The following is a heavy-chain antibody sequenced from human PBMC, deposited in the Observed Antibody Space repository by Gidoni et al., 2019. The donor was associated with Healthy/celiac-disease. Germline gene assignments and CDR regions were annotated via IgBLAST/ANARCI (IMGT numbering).Heavy chain of an antibody. V-gene: IGHV1-2*02. Sequence: QVQLVQSGAEVKKPGASVKVSCKASGYTFTGYYMHWVRQAPGQGLEWMGWINPNSGGTNYAQKFQGRVTMTRDTSISTAYMELSRLRSDDTAVYYCAREDYDSSGYYSYYYGMDVWGQGTTVTVSS. CDR2: INPNSGGT. J-gene: IGHJ6*02. CDR1: GYTFTGYY. D-gene: IGHD3-22*01. CDR3: AREDYDSSGYYSYYYGMDV.